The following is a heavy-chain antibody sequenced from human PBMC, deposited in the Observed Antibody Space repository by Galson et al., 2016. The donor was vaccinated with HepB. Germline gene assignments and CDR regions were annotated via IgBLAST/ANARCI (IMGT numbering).Heavy chain of an antibody. V-gene: IGHV4-4*01. CDR2: THHRGGT. D-gene: IGHD7-27*01. J-gene: IGHJ4*02. CDR3: ASLSRGSSGDYPADH. Sequence: GETHHRGGTRYNPSLESRVTISIDESKNQFSLDLESVTAADTAIYFCASLSRGSSGDYPADHWGQGTLVAVSS.